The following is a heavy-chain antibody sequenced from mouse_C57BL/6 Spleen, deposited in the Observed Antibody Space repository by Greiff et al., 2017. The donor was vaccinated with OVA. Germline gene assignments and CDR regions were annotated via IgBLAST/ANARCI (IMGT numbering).Heavy chain of an antibody. CDR1: GFTFSDYG. CDR3: ARHGGFAY. D-gene: IGHD1-1*01. CDR2: ISSGSSTI. J-gene: IGHJ3*01. Sequence: EVHLVESGGGLVKPGGSLKLSCAASGFTFSDYGMHWVRQAPEKGLEWVAYISSGSSTIYYADTVKGRFTISRDNAKNTLFLQMTSLRSEDTAMYYCARHGGFAYWGQGTLVTVSA. V-gene: IGHV5-17*01.